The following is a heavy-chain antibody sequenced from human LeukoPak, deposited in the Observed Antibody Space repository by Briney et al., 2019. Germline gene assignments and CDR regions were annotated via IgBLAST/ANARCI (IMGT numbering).Heavy chain of an antibody. V-gene: IGHV1-18*01. D-gene: IGHD6-13*01. CDR1: GYTFTSYG. CDR3: ARVCASSSCFSGDY. Sequence: GASVKVSCKASGYTFTSYGISWVRQAPGQGLEWMGWISAHNGNTNYAQKLQGRVTMTTDTSTSTAYMELRSLRSDDTAVYYCARVCASSSCFSGDYWGQGTLVTVSS. J-gene: IGHJ4*02. CDR2: ISAHNGNT.